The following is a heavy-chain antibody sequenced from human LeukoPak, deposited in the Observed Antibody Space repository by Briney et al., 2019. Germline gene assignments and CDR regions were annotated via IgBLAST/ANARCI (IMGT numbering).Heavy chain of an antibody. CDR3: ARDKCGGGCWAWFDP. D-gene: IGHD2-21*02. CDR2: INVNGGGT. Sequence: ASVKVSCKTSGYXFTGYYIHWVRQAPGQGLQWMGWINVNGGGTKYAEKFQGRVTMTRDTFISTAYMELSSLRSDDTAVYYCARDKCGGGCWAWFDPWGQGTLVIVSS. CDR1: GYXFTGYY. J-gene: IGHJ5*02. V-gene: IGHV1-2*02.